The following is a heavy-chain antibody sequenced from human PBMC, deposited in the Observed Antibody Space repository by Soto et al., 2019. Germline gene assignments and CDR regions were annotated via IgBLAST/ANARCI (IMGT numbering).Heavy chain of an antibody. Sequence: GSLRLSCAASGFTFSIYAMSWVRQAPGKGLEWVSAISGSGGSTYYADSVKGRFTISRDDSKNTLYLQMNSLRAEDTAVYYCAKDSLDSSSWYRLFDYWGQGTLVTVSS. CDR1: GFTFSIYA. CDR2: ISGSGGST. CDR3: AKDSLDSSSWYRLFDY. V-gene: IGHV3-23*01. J-gene: IGHJ4*02. D-gene: IGHD6-13*01.